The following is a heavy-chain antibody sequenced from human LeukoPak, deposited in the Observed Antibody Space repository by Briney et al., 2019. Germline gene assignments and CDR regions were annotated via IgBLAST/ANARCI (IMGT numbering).Heavy chain of an antibody. J-gene: IGHJ4*02. D-gene: IGHD3-22*01. V-gene: IGHV4-34*01. CDR2: INHSGST. CDR1: GGSFSGYY. CDR3: ARRKILVVAKSFDY. Sequence: SETLSLTCAVYGGSFSGYYWSWIRQPPGKGLEWIGEINHSGSTNYNPSLKSRVTISVDTSKNQFSLKLSSVTAADTAVYYCARRKILVVAKSFDYWGQGTLVTVSS.